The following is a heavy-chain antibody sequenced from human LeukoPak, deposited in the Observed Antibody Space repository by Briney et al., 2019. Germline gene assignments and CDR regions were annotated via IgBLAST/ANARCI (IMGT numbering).Heavy chain of an antibody. CDR3: ARSDIVATIDAFDI. CDR2: ISSSSSFR. Sequence: GGSLRLSCAGSGFTFSSHSINWVRQAPGKGLEWVSSISSSSSFRYYADSVRGRFTISRNNSKNTLYLQMNSLRAEDTAVYHCARSDIVATIDAFDIWGQGTMVTVSS. D-gene: IGHD5-12*01. CDR1: GFTFSSHS. J-gene: IGHJ3*02. V-gene: IGHV3-21*01.